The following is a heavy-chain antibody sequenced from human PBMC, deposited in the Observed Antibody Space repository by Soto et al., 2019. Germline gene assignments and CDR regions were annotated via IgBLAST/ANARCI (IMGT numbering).Heavy chain of an antibody. CDR1: GYSISSGYY. D-gene: IGHD3-3*01. CDR2: IYHSGST. CDR3: ARAYDFWSGYYID. V-gene: IGHV4-38-2*02. Sequence: SRTLSLTCTVSGYSISSGYYWGWIRQPPGKGLEWIGSIYHSGSTYYNPSLKSRVTISVDTSKNQFSLKLSSVTAADTAVYYCARAYDFWSGYYIDWGQGTLVTVSS. J-gene: IGHJ4*02.